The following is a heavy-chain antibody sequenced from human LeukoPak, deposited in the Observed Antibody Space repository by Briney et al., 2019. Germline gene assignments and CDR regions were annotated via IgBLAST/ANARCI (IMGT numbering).Heavy chain of an antibody. J-gene: IGHJ4*02. V-gene: IGHV3-21*01. CDR3: AGDQSYSSSPEGFDY. D-gene: IGHD6-6*01. CDR2: ISSSSSYI. CDR1: GFTFSSYS. Sequence: GGSLRLSCAASGFTFSSYSMNWVRQAPGKGLEWVSSISSSSSYIYYADSVKGRFTISRDNAKNSLYLQMNSLRAEDTAVYYCAGDQSYSSSPEGFDYWGQGTLVTVSS.